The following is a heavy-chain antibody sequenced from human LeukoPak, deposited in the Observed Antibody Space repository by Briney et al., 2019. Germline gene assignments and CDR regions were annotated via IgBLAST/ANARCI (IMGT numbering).Heavy chain of an antibody. CDR3: ARVDPDSSSTLEVFDY. V-gene: IGHV4-59*01. CDR2: IYYSGST. Sequence: TETLSLTCTASGGSISSYYWSWIRQPPGKGLEWIGYIYYSGSTNYNPSLKSRVTISVDTSKNQFSLKLSSVTAADTAVYYRARVDPDSSSTLEVFDYWGQGTLVTVSS. D-gene: IGHD6-6*01. J-gene: IGHJ4*02. CDR1: GGSISSYY.